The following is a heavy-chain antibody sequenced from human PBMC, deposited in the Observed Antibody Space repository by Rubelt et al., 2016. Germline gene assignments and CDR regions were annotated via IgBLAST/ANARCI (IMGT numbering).Heavy chain of an antibody. CDR1: GYTFTGYY. J-gene: IGHJ5*02. CDR2: INLNRWGK. V-gene: IGHV1-2*02. CDR3: ARGRKGWFDP. Sequence: QVQLVQSGAEVKKPGSSVKVSCKASGYTFTGYYMHWVRQAPGQGLEWMGWINLNRWGKNYAKKVQGRVTMTSDTSISTAYMELSRLRSDDTAVYYCARGRKGWFDPWGQGTLVTVSS.